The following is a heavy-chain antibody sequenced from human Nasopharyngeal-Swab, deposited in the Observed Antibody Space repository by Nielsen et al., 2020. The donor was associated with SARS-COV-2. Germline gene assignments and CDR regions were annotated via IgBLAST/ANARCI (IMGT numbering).Heavy chain of an antibody. V-gene: IGHV4-39*07. Sequence: SETLSLTCSVSGSSIRSSSYYWGWIRQPPGKGLVWFGSIYYSGSAYYNPSLKSRVSISVDTSKNQFSLKLSSVTAADTAVYYCARNEFRSGYYGTAEYYGLDVWGQGTTVTVSS. CDR2: IYYSGSA. D-gene: IGHD3-3*01. J-gene: IGHJ6*02. CDR1: GSSIRSSSYY. CDR3: ARNEFRSGYYGTAEYYGLDV.